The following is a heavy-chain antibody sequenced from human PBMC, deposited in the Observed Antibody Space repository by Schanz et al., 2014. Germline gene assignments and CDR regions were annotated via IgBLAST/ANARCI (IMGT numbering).Heavy chain of an antibody. CDR1: GFIFSSYG. Sequence: QVQLVESEGGVVQRGGSLRLSCAASGFIFSSYGMHWVRQVPGKGLEWVAVVCYDGSKKYYADSVKGRFTTSRDNSKNTMYLQMNSRRAEDTAVYYCVKDLQRELLRDDHYYGMDVWGQGTTVTVSS. V-gene: IGHV3-33*06. CDR2: VCYDGSKK. D-gene: IGHD1-26*01. J-gene: IGHJ6*02. CDR3: VKDLQRELLRDDHYYGMDV.